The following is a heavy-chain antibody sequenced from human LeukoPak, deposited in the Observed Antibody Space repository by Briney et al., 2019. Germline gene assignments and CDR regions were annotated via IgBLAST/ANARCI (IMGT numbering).Heavy chain of an antibody. CDR1: GFTFNSYW. CDR2: IDEDAKTI. Sequence: QPGGSLRLSCAASGFTFNSYWMHWVRQAPGKGLVWVSRIDEDAKTIDYADSVKGRFTISRDNAKDTLYLQMSSLRDEDTAVYYCVSDLCGGDDQWGRGTLVTVSS. CDR3: VSDLCGGDDQ. D-gene: IGHD3-3*01. V-gene: IGHV3-74*01. J-gene: IGHJ5*02.